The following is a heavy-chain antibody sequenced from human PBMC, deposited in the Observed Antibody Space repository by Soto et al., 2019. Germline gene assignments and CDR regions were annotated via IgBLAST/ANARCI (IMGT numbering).Heavy chain of an antibody. CDR1: EGSISSYY. D-gene: IGHD6-19*01. V-gene: IGHV4-59*06. CDR3: ARGFSSHSGWYFAYFDY. Sequence: SETLSLNRTVSEGSISSYYWSWISKHPGKGLEWIGYIYYSGSTYYNPSPKSRVTISVDTSKNQFSLKLSSVTAADTAVYYCARGFSSHSGWYFAYFDYWGQGTLVTVSS. J-gene: IGHJ4*02. CDR2: IYYSGST.